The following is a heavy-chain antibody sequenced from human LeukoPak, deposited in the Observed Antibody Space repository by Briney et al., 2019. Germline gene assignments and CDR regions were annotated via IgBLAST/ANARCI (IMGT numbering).Heavy chain of an antibody. Sequence: SGGSLRLSCVASGFTFSSYAMSWVRQAPGKGLEWVSGINWNGGSTGYADSVKGRFTISRDNAKNSLYLQMNSLRAEDTALYYCARDSIAVAGNDYWGQGTLVTVSS. J-gene: IGHJ4*02. CDR3: ARDSIAVAGNDY. V-gene: IGHV3-20*04. D-gene: IGHD6-19*01. CDR2: INWNGGST. CDR1: GFTFSSYA.